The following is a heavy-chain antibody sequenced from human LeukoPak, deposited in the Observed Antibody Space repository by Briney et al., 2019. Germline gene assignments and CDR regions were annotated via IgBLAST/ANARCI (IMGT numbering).Heavy chain of an antibody. CDR3: ARDWVYKIDY. Sequence: GGSLRLSCKTAGFTFSSYVMHWVRRTPGKGLVWVSRISHDGFISYADSVKGRFTISRDNAKNTLILQMNSLRAEDTAVYYCARDWVYKIDYWGRGTLVTVSS. J-gene: IGHJ4*02. CDR2: ISHDGFI. CDR1: GFTFSSYV. D-gene: IGHD5-24*01. V-gene: IGHV3-74*01.